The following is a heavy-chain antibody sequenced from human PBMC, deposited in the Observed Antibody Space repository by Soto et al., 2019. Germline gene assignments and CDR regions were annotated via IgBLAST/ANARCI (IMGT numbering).Heavy chain of an antibody. CDR2: ISAYNGNT. J-gene: IGHJ6*02. Sequence: QVQLVQSGAEVKKPGASGKVSCKASGYTFTSYGISWVRQAPGQGLEWMGWISAYNGNTNYAQKLQGRVTMTTDTATSTAYMERRSLRADDTAVYYCARDRGAYGMDVWGQGTTVTVSS. V-gene: IGHV1-18*01. CDR1: GYTFTSYG. CDR3: ARDRGAYGMDV.